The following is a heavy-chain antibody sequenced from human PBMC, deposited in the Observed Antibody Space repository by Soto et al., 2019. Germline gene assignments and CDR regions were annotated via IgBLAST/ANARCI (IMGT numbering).Heavy chain of an antibody. Sequence: SETLSLTCAVYGGSFSGHYWSWIRQTPGKGLEWIGEINHSGSTNYNPSLKSRVTISVETSKNQFSLKLSSLTAADTAVYYCARGEDVGATPGGMDVWGQGTTVTAP. J-gene: IGHJ6*02. V-gene: IGHV4-34*01. CDR3: ARGEDVGATPGGMDV. CDR2: INHSGST. CDR1: GGSFSGHY. D-gene: IGHD1-26*01.